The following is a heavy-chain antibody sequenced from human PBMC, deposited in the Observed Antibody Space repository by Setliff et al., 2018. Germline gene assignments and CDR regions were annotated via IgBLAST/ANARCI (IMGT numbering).Heavy chain of an antibody. J-gene: IGHJ4*02. V-gene: IGHV4-39*07. CDR2: IYYSGGT. CDR1: GGSISSSSYY. Sequence: SETLSLTCTVSGGSISSSSYYWGWIRQPPGKGLEWIGNIYYSGGTHYNPSLKSRVTISMDTSKNQFSLKVSSVTAADTAVYYCARSFSRREKFLLDYWGQGALVTVSS. CDR3: ARSFSRREKFLLDY.